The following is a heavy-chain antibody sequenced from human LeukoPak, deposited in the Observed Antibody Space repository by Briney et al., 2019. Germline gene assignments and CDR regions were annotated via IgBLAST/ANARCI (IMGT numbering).Heavy chain of an antibody. J-gene: IGHJ2*01. CDR3: ARDVDSYDTYGFYGTYWYFDL. D-gene: IGHD3-22*01. CDR1: GGSISSGDYY. Sequence: NTSETLSLTCSVPGGSISSGDYYWSWIRQPPGKGLEWMGYIYSTGTTFYNPSLKSRLAISIDTSKNLFSLRLNSVTAADTAVYYCARDVDSYDTYGFYGTYWYFDLWGRGTLVTVSS. V-gene: IGHV4-30-4*01. CDR2: IYSTGTT.